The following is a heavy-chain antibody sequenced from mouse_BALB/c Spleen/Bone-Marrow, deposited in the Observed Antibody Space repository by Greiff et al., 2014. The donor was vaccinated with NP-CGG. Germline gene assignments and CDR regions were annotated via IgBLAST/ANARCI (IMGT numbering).Heavy chain of an antibody. J-gene: IGHJ2*01. CDR1: GYVFSTYW. D-gene: IGHD1-1*01. Sequence: QVQLKQSGAELVRPGSSVKISCMASGYVFSTYWMNWVKQRPGQGLEWIGQIYPGDGDTNYNGKFKGTATLTADKSSSTAYMQLSSLTSEDSAVYFCARSGYGSSYDYWGQGTTLTVSS. CDR3: ARSGYGSSYDY. V-gene: IGHV1-80*01. CDR2: IYPGDGDT.